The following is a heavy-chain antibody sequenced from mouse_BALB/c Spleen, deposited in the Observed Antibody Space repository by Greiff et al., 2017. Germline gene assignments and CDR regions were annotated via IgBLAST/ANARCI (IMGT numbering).Heavy chain of an antibody. Sequence: VKLQESGPELVKPGASVRISCKASGYTFTSYYIHWVKQRPGQGLEWIGWIYPGNVNTKYNEKFKGKATLTADKSSSTAYMQLSSLTSEDSAVYFCAITATYAMDYWGQGTSVTVSS. CDR3: AITATYAMDY. J-gene: IGHJ4*01. D-gene: IGHD1-2*01. V-gene: IGHV1S56*01. CDR1: GYTFTSYY. CDR2: IYPGNVNT.